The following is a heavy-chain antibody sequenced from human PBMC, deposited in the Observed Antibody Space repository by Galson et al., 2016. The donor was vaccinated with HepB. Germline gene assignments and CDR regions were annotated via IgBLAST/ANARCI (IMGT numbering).Heavy chain of an antibody. D-gene: IGHD3-22*01. CDR3: ARAYSNDSSAFYGDVFDI. J-gene: IGHJ3*02. V-gene: IGHV4-59*01. CDR2: IYYSGST. CDR1: GGSISSYY. Sequence: SETLSLTCTVSGGSISSYYWSWIRQPPGKGLEWIGYIYYSGSTNYNPSLKSRVTISLDTSKKQFSLKLSSVTAADTAVYYCARAYSNDSSAFYGDVFDIWGRGTMVTVSS.